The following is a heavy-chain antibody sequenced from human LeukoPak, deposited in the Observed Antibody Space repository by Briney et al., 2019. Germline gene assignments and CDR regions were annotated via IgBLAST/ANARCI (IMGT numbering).Heavy chain of an antibody. V-gene: IGHV4-61*02. CDR1: GGSISSGGYY. Sequence: SETLSLTCTVSGGSISSGGYYYSWIRQPAGKGLEWIGRIYTSGSTNYNPSLQSRVTISEDRSKNQFSLKLSSVTAADTAVYYCASATRWLAFDSWGQGTLVTVSS. J-gene: IGHJ4*02. D-gene: IGHD5-24*01. CDR2: IYTSGST. CDR3: ASATRWLAFDS.